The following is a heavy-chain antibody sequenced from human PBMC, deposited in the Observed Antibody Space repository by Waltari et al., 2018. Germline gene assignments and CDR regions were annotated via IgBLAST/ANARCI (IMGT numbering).Heavy chain of an antibody. V-gene: IGHV1-69*04. CDR1: GGTFSNHA. Sequence: QVQLVESGAEVRMPGSSVKVSCKTSGGTFSNHAISWVRQDPGQGLEWMGRLIPVLEIVPYAQKLQGIVTITADKSTSTTYMELSSLRSEDTAVYYCTRPRTYYYDESGFYQDESLDFWGQGTLVTVSS. D-gene: IGHD3-22*01. CDR3: TRPRTYYYDESGFYQDESLDF. CDR2: LIPVLEIV. J-gene: IGHJ4*02.